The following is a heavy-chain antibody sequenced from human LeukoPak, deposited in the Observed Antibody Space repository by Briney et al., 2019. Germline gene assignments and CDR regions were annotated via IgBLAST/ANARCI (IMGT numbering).Heavy chain of an antibody. CDR3: ARGRSSGWYWFDP. Sequence: VASVKVSCKASGYTFTSYAMNWGRQAPGRGLEWMGWINTNTGNPTYAQGFTGRFVFSLDTSVSTAYLQISSLKAEDTAVYYCARGRSSGWYWFDPWGQGTLVTVSS. V-gene: IGHV7-4-1*02. J-gene: IGHJ5*02. CDR2: INTNTGNP. CDR1: GYTFTSYA. D-gene: IGHD6-19*01.